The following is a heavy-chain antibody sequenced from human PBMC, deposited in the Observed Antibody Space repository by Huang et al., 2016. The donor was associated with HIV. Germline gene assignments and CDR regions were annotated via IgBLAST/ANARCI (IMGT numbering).Heavy chain of an antibody. D-gene: IGHD3-22*01. V-gene: IGHV1-18*01. CDR3: ARDPKYHRIGYYRQRRGIDI. Sequence: QIQLMQSGPELKQPGASVTVSCKASGYTFTSYGITWVRQAPGQGPEWMGWISASSGDTEYAKKFPGRVTLTTDTSTNIADMELRSLRSDDTAKYSCARDPKYHRIGYYRQRRGIDIWGQGTMVIVSS. J-gene: IGHJ3*02. CDR2: ISASSGDT. CDR1: GYTFTSYG.